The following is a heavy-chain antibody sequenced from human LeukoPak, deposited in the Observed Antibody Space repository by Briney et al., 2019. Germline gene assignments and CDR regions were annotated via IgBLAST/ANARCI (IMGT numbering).Heavy chain of an antibody. CDR1: GFTFSSYN. J-gene: IGHJ4*02. CDR3: ARLEYYYVSGNYYKLFDY. Sequence: GGSLRLSCAASGFTFSSYNMNWVRQAPGKGLEWVSDISSSGSTIYFADSVKGRFTNSRDNAKNSLYLQMNSLRDEDTAVYYCARLEYYYVSGNYYKLFDYWGQGTLVTV. D-gene: IGHD3-10*01. V-gene: IGHV3-48*02. CDR2: ISSSGSTI.